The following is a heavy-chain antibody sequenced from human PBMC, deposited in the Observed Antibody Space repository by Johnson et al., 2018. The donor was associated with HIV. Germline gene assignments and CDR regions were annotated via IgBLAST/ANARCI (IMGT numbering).Heavy chain of an antibody. D-gene: IGHD1-26*01. Sequence: QVQLVESGGGVVQPGRSLRLSCAASGFTFSSYAMHWVRQAPGKGLEWVAVISYDGSNKYYADSVKGRFTISGDTSKNTLYLQMNSRRAEDTAVYYCAKEPAVGYSGSFSGGFDIWGQGTMVTVSS. J-gene: IGHJ3*02. CDR2: ISYDGSNK. CDR1: GFTFSSYA. V-gene: IGHV3-30*04. CDR3: AKEPAVGYSGSFSGGFDI.